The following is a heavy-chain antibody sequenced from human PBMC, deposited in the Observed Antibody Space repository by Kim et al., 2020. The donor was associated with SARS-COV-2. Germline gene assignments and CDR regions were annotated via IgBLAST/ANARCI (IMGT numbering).Heavy chain of an antibody. CDR2: INHSGST. Sequence: SETLSLTCAVYGGSFSGYYWSWIRQPPGKGLEWIGEINHSGSTNYNPSLKSRVTISVDTSKNQFSLKLSSVTAADTAVYYCARGPRVAAAGIGYYYYYGMDVWGQGTTVTVSS. CDR3: ARGPRVAAAGIGYYYYYGMDV. CDR1: GGSFSGYY. D-gene: IGHD6-13*01. J-gene: IGHJ6*02. V-gene: IGHV4-34*01.